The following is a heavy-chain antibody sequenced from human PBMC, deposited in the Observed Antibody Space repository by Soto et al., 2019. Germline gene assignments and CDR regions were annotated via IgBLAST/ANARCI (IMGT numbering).Heavy chain of an antibody. CDR1: GYSFTSYW. Sequence: GESLKISCKGSGYSFTSYWIGWVRQMPGKGLEWMGIIYPGDSATRYSPSFQGQVAISADKSIGTAYLQWSSLKASDTAMYYCARTATVTTNYYGMDVWGQGTTVTVSS. CDR2: IYPGDSAT. V-gene: IGHV5-51*01. CDR3: ARTATVTTNYYGMDV. J-gene: IGHJ6*02. D-gene: IGHD4-17*01.